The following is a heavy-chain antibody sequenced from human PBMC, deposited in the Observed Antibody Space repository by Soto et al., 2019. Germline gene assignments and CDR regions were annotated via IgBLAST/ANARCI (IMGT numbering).Heavy chain of an antibody. CDR2: TYYRSKWYN. D-gene: IGHD6-19*01. CDR3: ARAVAVHFDY. J-gene: IGHJ4*02. CDR1: GDSVSSNSAA. Sequence: SQTLSLTCAISGDSVSSNSAAWNWIRQSPSRGLEWLGRTYYRSKWYNGYAVSVKSRITNNPVTSKIQFSLQLISVTPEYSAVYYCARAVAVHFDYWGQGTLVTVSS. V-gene: IGHV6-1*01.